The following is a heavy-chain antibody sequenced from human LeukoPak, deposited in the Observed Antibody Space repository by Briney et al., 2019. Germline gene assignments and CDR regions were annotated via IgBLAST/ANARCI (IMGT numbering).Heavy chain of an antibody. Sequence: ASVKVSCKASGYTFTSYYMHWVRQAPGQGLEWMGIINPSGGSTSYAQKFQGRVTMTRGTPISTAYMELSRLRSDDTAVYYCARASDLYDYVWGSYRYYFDYWGQGTLVTVSS. J-gene: IGHJ4*02. V-gene: IGHV1-46*01. CDR3: ARASDLYDYVWGSYRYYFDY. CDR1: GYTFTSYY. CDR2: INPSGGST. D-gene: IGHD3-16*02.